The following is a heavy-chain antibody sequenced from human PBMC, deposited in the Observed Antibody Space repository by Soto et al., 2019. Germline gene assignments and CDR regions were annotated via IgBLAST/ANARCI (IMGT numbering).Heavy chain of an antibody. CDR3: AKERGRNRNFAMDV. D-gene: IGHD1-1*01. V-gene: IGHV3-30*18. Sequence: PGGSLRLSGVVSGLTFSDYSFHWVRQAPGKSLDWVAAISYDGSFVYYADSVRGRFTISRDNSRNTLDLQMNTLRHEDTAVYYCAKERGRNRNFAMDVWGQGTSVTVS. J-gene: IGHJ6*02. CDR1: GLTFSDYS. CDR2: ISYDGSFV.